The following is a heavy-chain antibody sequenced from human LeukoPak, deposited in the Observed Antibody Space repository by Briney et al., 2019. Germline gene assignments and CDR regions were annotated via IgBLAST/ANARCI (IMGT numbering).Heavy chain of an antibody. J-gene: IGHJ4*02. CDR3: VRWELRLGYFDY. CDR2: IIPIFGTA. D-gene: IGHD1-26*01. CDR1: GGTFSSYA. Sequence: SVKVSCKASGGTFSSYAISWVRQAPGQGLEWMGGIIPIFGTANYAQKFQGRVTITADESTSTAYMELSSLRSEDTVVYYCVRWELRLGYFDYWGQGTLVTVSS. V-gene: IGHV1-69*13.